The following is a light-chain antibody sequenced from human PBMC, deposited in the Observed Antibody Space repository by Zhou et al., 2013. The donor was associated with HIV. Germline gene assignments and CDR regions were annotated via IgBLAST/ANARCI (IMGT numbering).Light chain of an antibody. CDR3: QQTFNRVT. V-gene: IGKV1-5*03. J-gene: IGKJ3*01. CDR1: QTITAW. CDR2: KAS. Sequence: IQLTQSPSTLYASVGDRVTISCRASQTITAWLAWYQQKPGKAPKLLVYKASTLESGVSSRFSGSGSGTDFTLTISSLEAEDFAVYYCQQTFNRVTFGPGTKVDIK.